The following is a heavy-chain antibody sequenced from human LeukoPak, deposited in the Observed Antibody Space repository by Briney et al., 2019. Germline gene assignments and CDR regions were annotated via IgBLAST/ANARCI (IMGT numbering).Heavy chain of an antibody. J-gene: IGHJ5*02. CDR1: GGSISSYY. V-gene: IGHV4-4*07. CDR2: FHTSGST. CDR3: ARGVFSHWFDP. Sequence: SESLSLTCTVSGGSISSYYWSWIRQPAGKGLEWIGRFHTSGSTNYDPSLKSRVTMSGDTSKNQFSLKLSSVTAADTAVYCCARGVFSHWFDPWGQGTLVTVSS.